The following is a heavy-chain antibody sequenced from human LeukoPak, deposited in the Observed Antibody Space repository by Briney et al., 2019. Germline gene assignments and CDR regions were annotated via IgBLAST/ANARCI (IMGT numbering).Heavy chain of an antibody. V-gene: IGHV4-59*01. Sequence: SETLSLTCTVSGGSINTYYWTWIRQPPGKGLEWIGYIHYSGSTNYNPSPKSRLTISVDTSKNQFSLKVTSVTAADTAVYYCARDGAAAGSWFDPWGQGTLVTVSS. J-gene: IGHJ5*02. CDR3: ARDGAAAGSWFDP. D-gene: IGHD6-13*01. CDR1: GGSINTYY. CDR2: IHYSGST.